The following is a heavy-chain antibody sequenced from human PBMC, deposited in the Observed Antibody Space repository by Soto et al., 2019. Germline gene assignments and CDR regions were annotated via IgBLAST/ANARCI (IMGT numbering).Heavy chain of an antibody. J-gene: IGHJ6*02. V-gene: IGHV1-2*04. Sequence: ASVKVSCKASGYSFTDYHIHWVRQAPGQGLEWLGRINPKSGGTSTAQKFQGWVTMTTDTSISTASMELTRLTSDDTAIYYCARGDSKDCSKGVCSFFYNHDMDVWGQGTKVTV. CDR2: INPKSGGT. CDR1: GYSFTDYH. CDR3: ARGDSKDCSKGVCSFFYNHDMDV. D-gene: IGHD2-8*01.